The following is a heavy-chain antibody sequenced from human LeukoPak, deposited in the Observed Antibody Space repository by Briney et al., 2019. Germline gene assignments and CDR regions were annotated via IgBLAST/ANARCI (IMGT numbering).Heavy chain of an antibody. J-gene: IGHJ1*01. CDR2: IIHSGST. V-gene: IGHV4-34*12. CDR3: ASKTIFGVVIILEYFQH. D-gene: IGHD3-3*01. Sequence: SETLSLTCAVYGGSFSGYYWSWIRQPPGKGLEWIGEIIHSGSTNYNPSLKSRVTISVDTSKNQFSLKLSSVTAADTAVYYCASKTIFGVVIILEYFQHWGQGTLVTVSS. CDR1: GGSFSGYY.